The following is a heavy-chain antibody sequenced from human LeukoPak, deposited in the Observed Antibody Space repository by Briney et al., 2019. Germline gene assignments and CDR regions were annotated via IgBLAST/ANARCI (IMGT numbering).Heavy chain of an antibody. D-gene: IGHD3-10*02. V-gene: IGHV3-7*01. Sequence: GGSLRLSCAASGFTFSSYWMSWVRQAPGKGLEWVANIRQDGSEKYYVDSVKGRLTISRDNAKNSLYLQMNSLRAEDTAVYYCAELGITMIGGVWGKGTTVTISS. CDR3: AELGITMIGGV. J-gene: IGHJ6*04. CDR2: IRQDGSEK. CDR1: GFTFSSYW.